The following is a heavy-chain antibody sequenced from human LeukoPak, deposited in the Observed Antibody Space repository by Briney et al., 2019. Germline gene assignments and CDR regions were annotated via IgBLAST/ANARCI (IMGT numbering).Heavy chain of an antibody. CDR3: ASGTYYYFDF. D-gene: IGHD1-26*01. CDR2: IYYSGST. Sequence: PSETLSLTCTVSAGSISSYYWSWIRQPPGKGLEWIGYIYYSGSTNYNPSLKNRVTISVDTSKNQFSLKLRSVTAADTAVYYCASGTYYYFDFWGQGTLVTVSS. CDR1: AGSISSYY. V-gene: IGHV4-59*08. J-gene: IGHJ4*02.